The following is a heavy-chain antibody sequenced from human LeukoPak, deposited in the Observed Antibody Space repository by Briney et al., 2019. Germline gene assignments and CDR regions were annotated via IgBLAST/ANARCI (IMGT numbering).Heavy chain of an antibody. V-gene: IGHV6-1*01. J-gene: IGHJ5*01. CDR2: TYYRSNWFT. D-gene: IGHD3-9*01. Sequence: SQTLSLTCAISGDSVSRDSAAWNWIRQSPSRGLEWLGRTYYRSNWFTDYAVSLKSRITINPDTSKNQFSLQLNSVTPEDTAVYYCARDYDILTGYSGGFDSWGQGTLVTVSP. CDR3: ARDYDILTGYSGGFDS. CDR1: GDSVSRDSAA.